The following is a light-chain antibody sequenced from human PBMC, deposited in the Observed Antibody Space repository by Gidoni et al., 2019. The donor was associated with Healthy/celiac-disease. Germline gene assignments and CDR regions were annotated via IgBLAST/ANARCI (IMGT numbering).Light chain of an antibody. J-gene: IGKJ4*01. CDR1: QSVSSSY. Sequence: EIPLTQSPGTLSLSPGERATLSCRASQSVSSSYLAWYQQKPGQAPRLLIYGASSRATGIPDRFSGSGSGTDFTLTISRLEPEDFAVYYCQQYGSSPRTFGGGTKVEIK. CDR2: GAS. CDR3: QQYGSSPRT. V-gene: IGKV3-20*01.